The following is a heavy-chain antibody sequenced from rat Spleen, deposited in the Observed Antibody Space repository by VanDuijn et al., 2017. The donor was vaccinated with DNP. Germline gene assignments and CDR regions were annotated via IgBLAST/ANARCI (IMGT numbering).Heavy chain of an antibody. J-gene: IGHJ2*01. Sequence: EVQLVESGGGLVQPGRSMKLSCAASGFTFSNSDMAWVRQAPTKGLGWVASISTSGGSTYYRDSVKGRFTISRDNAKSTLYLQMDSLRSEDMATYYCARWYNSGYYFDYWGQGVMVTVSS. V-gene: IGHV5-25*01. D-gene: IGHD4-3*01. CDR3: ARWYNSGYYFDY. CDR1: GFTFSNSD. CDR2: ISTSGGST.